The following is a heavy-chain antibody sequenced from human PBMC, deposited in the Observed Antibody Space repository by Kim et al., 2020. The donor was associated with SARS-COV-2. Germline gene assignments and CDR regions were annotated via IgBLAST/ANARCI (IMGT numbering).Heavy chain of an antibody. J-gene: IGHJ4*02. V-gene: IGHV3-11*06. CDR2: T. D-gene: IGHD6-13*01. Sequence: TNYADSVKGRLTISRDNAKNSLYLQMNSLRAEDTAVYYCARELAAAGRDYWGQGTLVTVSS. CDR3: ARELAAAGRDY.